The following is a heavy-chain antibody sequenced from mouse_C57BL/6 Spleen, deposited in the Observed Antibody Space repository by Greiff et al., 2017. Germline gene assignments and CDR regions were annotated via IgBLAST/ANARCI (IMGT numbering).Heavy chain of an antibody. CDR3: TTRTTVVAMDY. D-gene: IGHD1-1*01. CDR2: IDPENGDT. CDR1: GFNIKDDY. Sequence: DVKLQESGAELVRPGASVKLSCTASGFNIKDDYMHWVKQRPEQGLEWIGWIDPENGDTEYASKFQGKATITADTSSNTAYLQLSSLTSEDTAVYYCTTRTTVVAMDYWGQGTSVTVSS. V-gene: IGHV14-4*01. J-gene: IGHJ4*01.